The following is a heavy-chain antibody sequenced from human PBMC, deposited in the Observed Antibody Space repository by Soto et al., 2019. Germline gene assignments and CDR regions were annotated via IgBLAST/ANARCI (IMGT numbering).Heavy chain of an antibody. Sequence: PSETLSLTCTVSGGSISSSSYYWGWIRQPPGKGLEWIGSIYYSGSTYYNPSLKSRVTISVDTSKNQFSLKLSSVTAADTAVYYCARHYYDSSGYXXXXDYWGQGTLVTVSS. V-gene: IGHV4-39*01. D-gene: IGHD3-22*01. CDR1: GGSISSSSYY. CDR3: ARHYYDSSGYXXXXDY. J-gene: IGHJ4*02. CDR2: IYYSGST.